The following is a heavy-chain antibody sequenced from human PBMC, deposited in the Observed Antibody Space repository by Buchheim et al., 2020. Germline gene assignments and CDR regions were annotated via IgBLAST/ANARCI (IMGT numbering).Heavy chain of an antibody. J-gene: IGHJ4*02. V-gene: IGHV3-23*01. CDR2: ISGSGDRT. Sequence: EVQLLESGGGLVQPGGSLRLSCAASGLTFSSYAMSWVRQAPGQGLEWVSVISGSGDRTYYADSGKGRFTISRDNSKNTLYLQMNSLRAEDAAVYYCAMYNRADYWGQGTL. D-gene: IGHD1-14*01. CDR1: GLTFSSYA. CDR3: AMYNRADY.